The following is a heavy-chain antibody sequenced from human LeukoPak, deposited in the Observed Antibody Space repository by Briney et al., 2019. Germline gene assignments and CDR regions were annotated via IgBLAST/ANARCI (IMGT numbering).Heavy chain of an antibody. CDR3: ARAPTTVVPFFDY. J-gene: IGHJ4*02. Sequence: SETLSLTCTVSGGSISSYYWSWIRQPPGKGLEWIGYIYYSGSTNYNPSLKSRVTISVDTSKNQFSLKLSSVTAADTAVYYCARAPTTVVPFFDYWGQGTPVTVSS. D-gene: IGHD4-23*01. CDR1: GGSISSYY. CDR2: IYYSGST. V-gene: IGHV4-59*01.